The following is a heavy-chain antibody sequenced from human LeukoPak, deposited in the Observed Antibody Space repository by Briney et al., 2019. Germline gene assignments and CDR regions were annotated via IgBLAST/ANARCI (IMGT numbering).Heavy chain of an antibody. J-gene: IGHJ6*03. CDR2: ISGSGGST. D-gene: IGHD2-2*01. Sequence: PGGSLRLSCAASGFTFSSYAMSWVRQAPGKGLEWVSAISGSGGSTYYADSVKGRFTISRDNSKNTLYLQMNSLRAEDTAVYYCAKQSGGQGDQLPLYYYYYYMDVWGKGTTVTVSS. CDR3: AKQSGGQGDQLPLYYYYYYMDV. V-gene: IGHV3-23*01. CDR1: GFTFSSYA.